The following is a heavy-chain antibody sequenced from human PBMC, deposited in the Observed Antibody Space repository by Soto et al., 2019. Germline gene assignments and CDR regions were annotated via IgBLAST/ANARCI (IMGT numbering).Heavy chain of an antibody. CDR1: GGSISSGDYY. Sequence: PSETLSLTCTVSGGSISSGDYYWSWIRQPPGKGLEWIGYIYYSGGTYYNPSLKSRVTISVDTSKNQFSLKLSSVTAADTAVYYCARGDSTSSTYYYGMDVWGQGTTVTVSS. V-gene: IGHV4-30-4*01. D-gene: IGHD6-6*01. CDR3: ARGDSTSSTYYYGMDV. J-gene: IGHJ6*02. CDR2: IYYSGGT.